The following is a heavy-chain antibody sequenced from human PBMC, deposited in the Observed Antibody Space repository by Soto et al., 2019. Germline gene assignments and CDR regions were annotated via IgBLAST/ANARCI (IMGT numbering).Heavy chain of an antibody. CDR1: GYTFTSYG. CDR3: AGYSGYDWGPTYYYMDV. CDR2: ISAYNGNT. V-gene: IGHV1-18*01. J-gene: IGHJ6*03. D-gene: IGHD5-12*01. Sequence: QVQLVQSGAEVKKPGASVKVSCKASGYTFTSYGISWLRQAPGQGLEWMGWISAYNGNTNYAQKLQGRGTMTTDTSTSTAYMELRRLRSDDTAVYYCAGYSGYDWGPTYYYMDVWGKGTTVTVSS.